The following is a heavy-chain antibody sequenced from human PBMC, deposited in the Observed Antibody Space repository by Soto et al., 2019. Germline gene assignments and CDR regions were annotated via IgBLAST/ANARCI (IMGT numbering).Heavy chain of an antibody. D-gene: IGHD4-17*01. V-gene: IGHV3-23*01. CDR2: ISTSGSTT. CDR1: GFTFNTYA. CDR3: AKYGDNVYYGMDV. Sequence: GGSLRLSCAASGFTFNTYAMSWVRQAPGKGLEWVSVISTSGSTTYYADSVKGRFTISRDNPKNTLHLQMNSLRAEDTAVYYCAKYGDNVYYGMDVWGQGTTVTVPS. J-gene: IGHJ6*02.